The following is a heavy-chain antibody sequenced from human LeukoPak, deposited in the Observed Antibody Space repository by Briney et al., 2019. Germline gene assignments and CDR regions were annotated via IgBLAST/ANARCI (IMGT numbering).Heavy chain of an antibody. CDR3: ARGERYDFWSGYSDSYYYYYYGMDV. Sequence: GGSLRLSCAASGFTFSSYSMNWVRQAPGKGLEWVSSISSSSSYIYYADSVKGRFTISRDNAKNSLYLQMNSLRAEDTAVYYCARGERYDFWSGYSDSYYYYYYGMDVWGQGTTVTVSS. V-gene: IGHV3-21*01. D-gene: IGHD3-3*01. J-gene: IGHJ6*02. CDR2: ISSSSSYI. CDR1: GFTFSSYS.